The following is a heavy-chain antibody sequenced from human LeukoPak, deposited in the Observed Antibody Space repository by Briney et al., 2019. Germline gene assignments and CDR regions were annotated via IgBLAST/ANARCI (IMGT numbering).Heavy chain of an antibody. CDR3: AKVLYDFWSGPFDY. V-gene: IGHV3-23*01. J-gene: IGHJ4*02. CDR1: GFTFSSYA. Sequence: GGSLRLSCAASGFTFSSYAMGWVRQAPGKGLEWVSAISGSGGSTYYADSVKGRFTISRDNSKNTLYLQMNSLRAEDTAVYYCAKVLYDFWSGPFDYWGQGTLVTVSS. D-gene: IGHD3-3*01. CDR2: ISGSGGST.